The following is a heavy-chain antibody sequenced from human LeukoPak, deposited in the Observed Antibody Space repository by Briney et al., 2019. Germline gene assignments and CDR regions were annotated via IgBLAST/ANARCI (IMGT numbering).Heavy chain of an antibody. CDR1: GFTFSSYA. D-gene: IGHD2-2*01. J-gene: IGHJ4*02. Sequence: GGSLRLSCAASGFTFSSYAMSWVRQAPGKGLEWVSAISGSGGSTYYADSAKGRFTISRDNSKNTLYLQMNSLRAEDTAVYYCAKFLSRVPATIDYWGQGTLVTVSS. V-gene: IGHV3-23*01. CDR2: ISGSGGST. CDR3: AKFLSRVPATIDY.